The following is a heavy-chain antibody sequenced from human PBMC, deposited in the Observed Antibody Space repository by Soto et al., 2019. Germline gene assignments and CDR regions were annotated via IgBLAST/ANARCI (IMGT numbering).Heavy chain of an antibody. J-gene: IGHJ4*02. CDR1: GGFVSTSSFY. V-gene: IGHV4-39*01. CDR2: VYYNGDT. Sequence: QLQLQESGPGLVKPSETLSLTCTVSGGFVSTSSFYWGWIRQPPGKGLEWIGNVYYNGDTDYNPSLESRLTISIDTSKNKFSLKLNSLTAADTAVYYCARHWPYSATSGYLFYFDYWGQGALVTVSS. CDR3: ARHWPYSATSGYLFYFDY. D-gene: IGHD3-22*01.